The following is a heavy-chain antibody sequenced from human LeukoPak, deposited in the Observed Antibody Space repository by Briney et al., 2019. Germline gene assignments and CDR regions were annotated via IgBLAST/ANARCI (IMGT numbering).Heavy chain of an antibody. V-gene: IGHV3-53*01. CDR2: IYSGGDT. Sequence: GRSLRLSCAASGFTVSSYYMTWVRQAPGKGLEWVSLIYSGGDTYYADSVKGRFTISRDNSKNTLYLQMNSLRAEDTAVYYCARDSSGWYDLGYWGQGTLVTVSS. D-gene: IGHD6-19*01. CDR3: ARDSSGWYDLGY. J-gene: IGHJ4*02. CDR1: GFTVSSYY.